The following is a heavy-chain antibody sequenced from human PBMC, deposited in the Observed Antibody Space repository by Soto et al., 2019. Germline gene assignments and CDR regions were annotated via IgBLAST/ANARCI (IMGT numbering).Heavy chain of an antibody. CDR3: SGYSYGGRHFDY. D-gene: IGHD5-18*01. V-gene: IGHV4-30-4*01. Sequence: SETLSLTCTVSGGSISSGDYYWSWIRQPPGKGLEWIGYIYYSGSTYYNPSLKSRVTISVDTSKNQFSLKLSSVTAADTAVYYCSGYSYGGRHFDYWGQGTLVTVS. J-gene: IGHJ4*02. CDR2: IYYSGST. CDR1: GGSISSGDYY.